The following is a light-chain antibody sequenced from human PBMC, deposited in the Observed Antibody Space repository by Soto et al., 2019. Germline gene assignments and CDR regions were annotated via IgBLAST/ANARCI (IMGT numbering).Light chain of an antibody. V-gene: IGKV1-5*01. CDR3: QQYNSYSRT. CDR1: QGIITY. J-gene: IGKJ1*01. Sequence: DIQLTQSPSSLSASVGDRVTITCRASQGIITYLNWYQQKPGKAPKLLIYDVSSLESGVPSRFSGSASWTEFTLTISSLQPDDFATYYCQQYNSYSRTFGQGTKVDIK. CDR2: DVS.